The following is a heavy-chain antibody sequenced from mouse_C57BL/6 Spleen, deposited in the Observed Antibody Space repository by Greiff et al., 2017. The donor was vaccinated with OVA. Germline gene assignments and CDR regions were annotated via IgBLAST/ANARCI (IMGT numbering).Heavy chain of an antibody. CDR2: IWWDDDK. CDR3: ARIDGNYSFYAMDY. V-gene: IGHV8-8*01. Sequence: QVTLKESGPGILQPSQTLSLTCSFSGFSLSTFGMGVGWIRQPSGKGLEWLAHIWWDDDKYYNPALKSRLTISKDTSKHQVFLMIANVDTADTATYYCARIDGNYSFYAMDYWGQGTSVTVSS. D-gene: IGHD2-1*01. J-gene: IGHJ4*01. CDR1: GFSLSTFGMG.